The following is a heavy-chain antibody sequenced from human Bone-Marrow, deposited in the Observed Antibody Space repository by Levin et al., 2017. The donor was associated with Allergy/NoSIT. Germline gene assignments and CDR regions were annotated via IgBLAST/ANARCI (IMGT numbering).Heavy chain of an antibody. D-gene: IGHD4-11*01. Sequence: GGSLRLSCAGSGFTFGFYGMHWVRQAPGKGLEWVSLISYDGSSKSYADSVKGRFTISRDNSKSTMFLQMSSLGPEDTAVYYCAKDRPNYSNYVRFHYNHMDVWGKGTTVIVSS. CDR3: AKDRPNYSNYVRFHYNHMDV. CDR2: ISYDGSSK. CDR1: GFTFGFYG. J-gene: IGHJ6*03. V-gene: IGHV3-30*18.